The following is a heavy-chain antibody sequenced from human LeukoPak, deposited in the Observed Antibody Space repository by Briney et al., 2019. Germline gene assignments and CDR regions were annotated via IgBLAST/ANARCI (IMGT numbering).Heavy chain of an antibody. CDR2: IIPIFGTA. J-gene: IGHJ4*02. CDR3: AGGRRHYYDSSGYFDY. V-gene: IGHV1-69*06. Sequence: GASVKVSCKASGGTFNSYTITWVRQAPGQGLEWMGGIIPIFGTANYAQKFQGRVTITADKSTSTVYMELSSLRSEDTAVYYCAGGRRHYYDSSGYFDYWGQGTLVTVSS. CDR1: GGTFNSYT. D-gene: IGHD3-22*01.